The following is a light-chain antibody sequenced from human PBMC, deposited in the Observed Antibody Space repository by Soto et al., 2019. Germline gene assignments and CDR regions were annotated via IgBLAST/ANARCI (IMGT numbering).Light chain of an antibody. CDR2: LGS. J-gene: IGKJ4*01. CDR3: IQALQTTLS. Sequence: DIVLTQSPLSLPVTPGEPASISCRSSQSLLHRNGYNYLDWYLQKPGQSPQLLIYLGSNRASGVPDRLSGSGSGTDFTLKISRVEAEDVGIYYCIQALQTTLSFGGGTKV. CDR1: QSLLHRNGYNY. V-gene: IGKV2-28*01.